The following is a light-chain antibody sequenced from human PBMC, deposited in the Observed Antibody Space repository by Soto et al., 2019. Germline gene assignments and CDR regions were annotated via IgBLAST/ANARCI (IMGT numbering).Light chain of an antibody. CDR2: EVS. J-gene: IGLJ3*02. Sequence: QSALTQPPSASGSAGQSVTISCTGTSSDIGSYGYVAWYQQHPGKAPKLMIYEVSKRPAGVPDRFSGSKSGNTASLTVSGLQAEDEADYYCSSFGDSSNLGVFGGETKVTVL. CDR3: SSFGDSSNLGV. CDR1: SSDIGSYGY. V-gene: IGLV2-8*01.